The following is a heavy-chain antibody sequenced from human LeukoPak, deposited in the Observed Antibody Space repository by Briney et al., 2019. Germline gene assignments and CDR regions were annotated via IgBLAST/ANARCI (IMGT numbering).Heavy chain of an antibody. J-gene: IGHJ6*03. V-gene: IGHV3-48*03. Sequence: XCAASGFTFSSYEMNWVRQAPGKGLEWVSYISSSGSTIYYADSVKGRFTISRDNAKNSLYLQMNSLRAEDTAVYYCARALQYYDILTGYYDYYYYYMDVWGKGTTVTVSS. CDR2: ISSSGSTI. D-gene: IGHD3-9*01. CDR1: GFTFSSYE. CDR3: ARALQYYDILTGYYDYYYYYMDV.